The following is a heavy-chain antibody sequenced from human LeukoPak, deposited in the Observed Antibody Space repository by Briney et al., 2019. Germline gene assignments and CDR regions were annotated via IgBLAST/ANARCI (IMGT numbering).Heavy chain of an antibody. V-gene: IGHV4-59*08. CDR2: IYNSGST. CDR3: ASHSPAADY. Sequence: SETLSLTCTVSGGSISTYYWSWIRQPPGKGLEWIGYIYNSGSTNYNPSLKSRVTISVDTSKNQFSVKLSSVTAADTAVYYCASHSPAADYWGQGTLVTVSS. CDR1: GGSISTYY. J-gene: IGHJ4*02.